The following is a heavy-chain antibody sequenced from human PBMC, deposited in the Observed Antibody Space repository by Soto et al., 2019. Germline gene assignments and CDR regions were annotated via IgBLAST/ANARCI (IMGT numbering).Heavy chain of an antibody. V-gene: IGHV4-59*01. J-gene: IGHJ5*02. D-gene: IGHD2-15*01. CDR3: ARVRNWGYCSGGSCYRWFDP. Sequence: SETLSLTCTVSGCSISSYYWSWIRQPPGKGLEWIGYIYYSGSTNDNPSLKSRVTISVDTSKNQFSLKLSSVTAAGTAVYYCARVRNWGYCSGGSCYRWFDPWGHGTLVTVTS. CDR2: IYYSGST. CDR1: GCSISSYY.